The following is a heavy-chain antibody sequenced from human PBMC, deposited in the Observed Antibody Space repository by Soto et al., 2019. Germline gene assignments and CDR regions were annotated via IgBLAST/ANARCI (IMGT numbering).Heavy chain of an antibody. CDR3: ARDHLILPAHDFFYGSDV. CDR2: IPQDGVDG. CDR1: GFTFSMYS. V-gene: IGHV3-7*03. D-gene: IGHD2-21*02. J-gene: IGHJ6*02. Sequence: GGSLRLSCEVSGFTFSMYSMSWVRQSPGKGLEWVAKIPQDGVDGHYADSVKGRFTISRDNGKNSLYLQLNNLRAEDTAVYYCARDHLILPAHDFFYGSDVWGRGATVTV.